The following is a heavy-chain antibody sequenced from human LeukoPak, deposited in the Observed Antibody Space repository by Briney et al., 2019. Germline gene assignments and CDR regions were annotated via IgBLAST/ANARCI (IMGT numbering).Heavy chain of an antibody. Sequence: GGSLRLSCAASGFTFSSYAMHWVRQAPGKGLEWVAIISSDEINKYNADSVKGRFTISRDKSKNTLYLQMNSLRAEDTALYYCARNGGYSSGRLGSHAFDFWGQGTMVTVSS. V-gene: IGHV3-30*04. CDR1: GFTFSSYA. CDR3: ARNGGYSSGRLGSHAFDF. CDR2: ISSDEINK. D-gene: IGHD6-19*01. J-gene: IGHJ3*01.